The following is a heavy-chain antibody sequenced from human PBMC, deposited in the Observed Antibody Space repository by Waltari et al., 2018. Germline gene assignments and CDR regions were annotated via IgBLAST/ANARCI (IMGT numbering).Heavy chain of an antibody. CDR3: VRRLDKRRGFDY. J-gene: IGHJ4*02. V-gene: IGHV3-74*01. CDR2: INSDGRGT. Sequence: EVDLVESGGGLVQPGGSLRLSCAASGFTFTTYWMHWVRQAPGKGLVWVSRINSDGRGTSYADSVQCRYTISRDNAKNTVFLQMNSLRVDDTAVYYCVRRLDKRRGFDYWGQGTLVTVSS. CDR1: GFTFTTYW. D-gene: IGHD3-16*01.